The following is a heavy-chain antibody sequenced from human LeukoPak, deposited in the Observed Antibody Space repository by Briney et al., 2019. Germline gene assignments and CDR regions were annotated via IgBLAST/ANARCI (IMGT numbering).Heavy chain of an antibody. CDR1: GFTFSSYA. D-gene: IGHD1-26*01. V-gene: IGHV3-23*01. Sequence: GGSLRLSCAASGFTFSSYAMTWVRQAPGKGLEWVSGISGSGGGTFYADSVKGRFTISRDNSKNRLYLQMNSLRAEDTAVYYCAKGKWELYYFDYWGQGTLVTVSS. J-gene: IGHJ4*02. CDR3: AKGKWELYYFDY. CDR2: ISGSGGGT.